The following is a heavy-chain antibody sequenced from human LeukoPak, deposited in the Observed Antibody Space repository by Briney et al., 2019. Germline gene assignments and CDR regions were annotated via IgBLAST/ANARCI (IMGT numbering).Heavy chain of an antibody. V-gene: IGHV3-66*02. CDR1: GFTVSSNY. CDR3: ARDRNSSGWTHFDP. D-gene: IGHD6-19*01. CDR2: IYSGGST. Sequence: GGSLRLSCAASGFTVSSNYMSWVRQAPGKGLEWVSVIYSGGSTYYADSVKGRFTISRDNSKNTLYLQMNSLRAEDTAVYYCARDRNSSGWTHFDPWGQGTLVTVSS. J-gene: IGHJ5*02.